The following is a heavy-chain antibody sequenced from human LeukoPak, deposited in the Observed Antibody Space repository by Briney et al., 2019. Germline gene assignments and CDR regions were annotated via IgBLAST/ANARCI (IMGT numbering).Heavy chain of an antibody. V-gene: IGHV3-30-3*01. D-gene: IGHD6-13*01. J-gene: IGHJ4*02. CDR2: ISYDGSNK. CDR1: GFTFSDYY. Sequence: GSLRLSCAASGFTFSDYYMTWIRQAPGKGLEWVAVISYDGSNKYYADSVKGRFTISRDNSKNTLYLQMNSLRAEDTAVYYCARDWGSSWYTAFDYWGQGTLVTVSS. CDR3: ARDWGSSWYTAFDY.